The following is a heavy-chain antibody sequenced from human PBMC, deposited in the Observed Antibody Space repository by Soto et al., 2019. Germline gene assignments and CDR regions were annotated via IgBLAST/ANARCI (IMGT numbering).Heavy chain of an antibody. Sequence: QVQLVESGGGVVQPGRSLRLSCAASGFTFSSYAMHWVRQAPGKGLEWVAVISYDGSNKYYADSVKGRFTISRDNSKNTLYLQMNSLRAEDTAVYYCARIYDSSGYYSRSGYYYHGMDVWGQGTTVTVSS. V-gene: IGHV3-30-3*01. J-gene: IGHJ6*02. CDR3: ARIYDSSGYYSRSGYYYHGMDV. CDR1: GFTFSSYA. D-gene: IGHD3-22*01. CDR2: ISYDGSNK.